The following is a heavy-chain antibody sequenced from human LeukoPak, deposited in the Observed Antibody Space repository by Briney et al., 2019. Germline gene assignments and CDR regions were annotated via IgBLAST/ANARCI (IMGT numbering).Heavy chain of an antibody. V-gene: IGHV4-59*13. CDR2: IYYTGVT. Sequence: RPSATLSLTCPVSGGPLTISYWSWIRQPPGRGLEWVGYIYYTGVTNYHPSLAGRVSMSLDMSKNLISLNLDSVTAADTAVYYCVRGERCGGDCSSRQQWGQGTLVTVSS. J-gene: IGHJ1*01. CDR1: GGPLTISY. D-gene: IGHD2-21*02. CDR3: VRGERCGGDCSSRQQ.